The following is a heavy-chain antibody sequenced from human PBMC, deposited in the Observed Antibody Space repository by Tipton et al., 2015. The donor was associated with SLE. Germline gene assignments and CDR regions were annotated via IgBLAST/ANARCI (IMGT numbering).Heavy chain of an antibody. CDR1: GGSISSSSYY. V-gene: IGHV4-39*07. CDR2: IYYSGST. Sequence: TLSLTCTVSGGSISSSSYYWGWIRQPPGKGLEWIGSIYYSGSTYYNPSLKSRVTISVDTSKNQFSLKLSSVTAADTAVYYCARHLYYYDSSSFDYWGQGTLVTVSS. D-gene: IGHD3-22*01. CDR3: ARHLYYYDSSSFDY. J-gene: IGHJ4*02.